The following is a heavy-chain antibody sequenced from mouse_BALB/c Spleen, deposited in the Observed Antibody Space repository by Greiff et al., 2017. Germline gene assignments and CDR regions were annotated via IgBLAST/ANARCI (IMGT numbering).Heavy chain of an antibody. CDR1: GFSLTSYG. Sequence: VKLVESGPGLVAPSQSLSITCTVSGFSLTSYGVHWVRQPPGKGLEWLGVIWAGGSTNYNSALMSRLSISKDNSKSQVFLKMNSLQTDDTAMYYCARDFSNFYYGSSYGYFDVWGAGTTVTVSS. CDR3: ARDFSNFYYGSSYGYFDV. CDR2: IWAGGST. D-gene: IGHD1-1*01. V-gene: IGHV2-9*02. J-gene: IGHJ1*01.